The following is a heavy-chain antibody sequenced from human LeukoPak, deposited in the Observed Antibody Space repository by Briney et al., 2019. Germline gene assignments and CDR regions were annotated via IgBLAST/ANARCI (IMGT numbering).Heavy chain of an antibody. D-gene: IGHD6-6*01. V-gene: IGHV3-30-3*01. Sequence: GRSLRLSCAASRFTFSSYAMHWVRQAPGKGLEWVAVISYDVSNKYYADSVKGRFTISRDNAKNTLYLQMNSLRAEDTAVYYCARDGSAASLCDYWGQGTLVTVSS. CDR3: ARDGSAASLCDY. CDR2: ISYDVSNK. J-gene: IGHJ4*02. CDR1: RFTFSSYA.